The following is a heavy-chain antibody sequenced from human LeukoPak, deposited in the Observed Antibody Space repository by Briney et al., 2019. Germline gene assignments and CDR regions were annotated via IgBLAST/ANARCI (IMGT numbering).Heavy chain of an antibody. Sequence: PSETLSLTCTVSGGSISSSSYYWGWIRQPPGKGLEWIGSIYYSGRTYYNPSLKSRLTISADTSKNQFSLKLSSVTAADTAVYYCERLGYPPWYFDIWGRGTLVTVSS. CDR3: ERLGYPPWYFDI. V-gene: IGHV4-39*01. CDR2: IYYSGRT. CDR1: GGSISSSSYY. D-gene: IGHD6-13*01. J-gene: IGHJ2*01.